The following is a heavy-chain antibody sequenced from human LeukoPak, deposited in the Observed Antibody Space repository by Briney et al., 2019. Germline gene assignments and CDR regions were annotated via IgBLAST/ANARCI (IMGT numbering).Heavy chain of an antibody. D-gene: IGHD3/OR15-3a*01. Sequence: PSQTLSLTCTVSGGSISSYYWSWIRQPPGKGLEWIGYIYYSGSTNYNPSLKSRVTISVDTSKNQFSLKLSSVTAADTAVYYCARMRRDFPDYWGQGTLVTVSS. V-gene: IGHV4-59*08. CDR2: IYYSGST. CDR3: ARMRRDFPDY. J-gene: IGHJ4*02. CDR1: GGSISSYY.